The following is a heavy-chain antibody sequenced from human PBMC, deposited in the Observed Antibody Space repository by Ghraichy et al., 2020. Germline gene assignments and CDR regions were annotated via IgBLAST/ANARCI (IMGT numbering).Heavy chain of an antibody. D-gene: IGHD5-12*01. V-gene: IGHV1-24*01. Sequence: ASVKVSCKVSGYTLTELSMHWVRQAPGKGLEWMGGFDPEDGETIYAQKFQGRVTMTEDTSTDTAYMELSSLRSEDTAVYYCATTSGSSPGFDPWGQGTLVTVSS. J-gene: IGHJ5*02. CDR2: FDPEDGET. CDR3: ATTSGSSPGFDP. CDR1: GYTLTELS.